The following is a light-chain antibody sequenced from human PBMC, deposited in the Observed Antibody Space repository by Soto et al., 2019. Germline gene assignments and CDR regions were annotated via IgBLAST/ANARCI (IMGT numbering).Light chain of an antibody. Sequence: AIRMTQSPSSLSASVGDRVTITCRASQDTGTDLGWYQQKPGKAPKLLIYATSILQGGVPSRFSGSGSGTDFTLTISNLQPEDFATYYCLQDHSGLSFGGGTKVEIK. J-gene: IGKJ4*01. CDR3: LQDHSGLS. CDR2: ATS. V-gene: IGKV1-6*01. CDR1: QDTGTD.